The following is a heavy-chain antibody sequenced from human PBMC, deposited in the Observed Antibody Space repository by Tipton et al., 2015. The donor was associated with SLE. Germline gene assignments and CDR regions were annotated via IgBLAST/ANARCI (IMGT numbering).Heavy chain of an antibody. Sequence: SLRLSCAASGFTFSSYAMHWVRQAPGKGLEWVAVISYDGSNKYYADSVKGRFTISRDNSKNTLYLQMNSLRAGDTAVYYCARDLEEQWLTWADYWGQGTLVTVSS. J-gene: IGHJ4*02. CDR2: ISYDGSNK. D-gene: IGHD6-19*01. CDR1: GFTFSSYA. V-gene: IGHV3-30*04. CDR3: ARDLEEQWLTWADY.